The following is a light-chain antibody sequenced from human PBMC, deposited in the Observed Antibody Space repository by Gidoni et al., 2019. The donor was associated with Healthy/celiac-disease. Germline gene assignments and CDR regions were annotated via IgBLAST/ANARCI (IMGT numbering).Light chain of an antibody. J-gene: IGKJ3*01. CDR2: AAS. Sequence: DIQMTQPPSSLPASVGDRVTITCRASQSISSYLHWYQQKPGKAPKLLIYAASSLQSGVPSRFSGSGSGIDFTLTISSLQPEDFATYYCQQSYSTPRTFGPGTKVDIK. V-gene: IGKV1-39*01. CDR3: QQSYSTPRT. CDR1: QSISSY.